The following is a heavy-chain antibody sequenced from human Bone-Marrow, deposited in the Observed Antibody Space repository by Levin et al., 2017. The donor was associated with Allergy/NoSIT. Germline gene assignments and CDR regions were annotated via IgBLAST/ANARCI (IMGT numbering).Heavy chain of an antibody. CDR2: MNPNSGNT. Sequence: ASVKVSCKASGYTFTSYDINWVRQATGQGLEWMGWMNPNSGNTGYAQKFQGRVTMTRNTSISTAYMELSSLRSEDTAVYYCARGDLNVRIKAEYQPNYYYYGMDVWGQGTTVTVSS. CDR3: ARGDLNVRIKAEYQPNYYYYGMDV. V-gene: IGHV1-8*01. D-gene: IGHD2-2*01. J-gene: IGHJ6*02. CDR1: GYTFTSYD.